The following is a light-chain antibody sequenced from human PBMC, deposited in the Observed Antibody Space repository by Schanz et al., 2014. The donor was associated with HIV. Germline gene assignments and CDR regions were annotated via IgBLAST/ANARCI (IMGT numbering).Light chain of an antibody. CDR1: HSVSSNF. J-gene: IGKJ1*01. CDR2: GAS. CDR3: QQYGSPPLT. V-gene: IGKV3-20*01. Sequence: DIVLTQSPDTLSVPPGERATLSCRASHSVSSNFFAWYQQKPGQAPRLLIFGASNRAAGIPDRFSGGESGTDFTLTSSRVEPEDYAVYFCQQYGSPPLTFGQGTKVEVK.